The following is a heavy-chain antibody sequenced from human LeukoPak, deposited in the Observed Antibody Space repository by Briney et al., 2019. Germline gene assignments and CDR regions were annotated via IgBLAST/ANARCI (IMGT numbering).Heavy chain of an antibody. J-gene: IGHJ5*02. CDR2: IYTSGST. D-gene: IGHD3-10*01. V-gene: IGHV4-4*07. CDR3: ARDEGVRGARLFDP. CDR1: GGSISSYY. Sequence: SETLSLTCTVSGGSISSYYWSWIRQPAGKGLEWIGRIYTSGSTNYNPSLKSRVTMSVDTSKNQFSLKLSSVPAADTAVYYCARDEGVRGARLFDPWGQGTLVTVSS.